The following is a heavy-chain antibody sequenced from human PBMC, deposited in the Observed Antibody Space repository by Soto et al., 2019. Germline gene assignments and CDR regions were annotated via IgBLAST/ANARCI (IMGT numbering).Heavy chain of an antibody. CDR3: VRDGTKTLRDWFDP. J-gene: IGHJ5*02. Sequence: SETLSLACTVSGASISGFYWSWIRKSAGKGLEWIGRIYATGTTDYNPSLKSRVMMSVDTSKKQFSLKLRSVTAADTAVYYCVRDGTKTLRDWFDPWGQGISVTVSS. CDR1: GASISGFY. CDR2: IYATGTT. D-gene: IGHD1-1*01. V-gene: IGHV4-4*07.